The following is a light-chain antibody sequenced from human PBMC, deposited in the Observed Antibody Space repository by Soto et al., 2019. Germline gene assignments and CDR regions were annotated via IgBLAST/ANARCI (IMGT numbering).Light chain of an antibody. CDR1: SSNIGAGYD. CDR2: SNA. J-gene: IGLJ1*01. CDR3: QSYDSSLADYD. Sequence: SVLTQPPSVSGAPGQRVTISCNGSSSNIGAGYDVQWYQQLPATAPKLLIFSNANRPSGVPDRFSGSKSATSASLAITGLLDEDEADYYSQSYDSSLADYDFASGTKDTV. V-gene: IGLV1-40*01.